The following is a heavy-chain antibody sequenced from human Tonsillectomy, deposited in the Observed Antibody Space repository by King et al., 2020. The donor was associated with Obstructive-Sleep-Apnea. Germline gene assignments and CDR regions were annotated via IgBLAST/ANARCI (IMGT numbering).Heavy chain of an antibody. CDR2: IYWDDEK. V-gene: IGHV2-5*02. CDR3: AHRRPLTYYFDY. J-gene: IGHJ4*02. CDR1: GFSLSTSGVG. Sequence: ITLKESGPTLVKPTQTLTLTCTFSGFSLSTSGVGVGWIRQPPGKALEWLALIYWDDEKRYSPSLKSRLTITKDTSKNQVVLTMTNMDPVDTATYYCAHRRPLTYYFDYWGQGILVTVSS.